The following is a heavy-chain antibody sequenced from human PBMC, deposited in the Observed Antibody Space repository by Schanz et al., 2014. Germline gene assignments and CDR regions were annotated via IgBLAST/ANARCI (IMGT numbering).Heavy chain of an antibody. CDR2: ISSSGSYI. J-gene: IGHJ4*02. D-gene: IGHD3-9*01. CDR1: GFTFNSYA. V-gene: IGHV3-21*01. Sequence: EVQLLESGGGLVQPGESLRVSCAASGFTFNSYAMSWVRQAPGQGLEWVSSISSSGSYIHYADSVKGRFTISRDNAKNTLYLQMNSLRAEDTAVYYCARDSRPNYDFLTAYYSIDSWGQGTLVTVSS. CDR3: ARDSRPNYDFLTAYYSIDS.